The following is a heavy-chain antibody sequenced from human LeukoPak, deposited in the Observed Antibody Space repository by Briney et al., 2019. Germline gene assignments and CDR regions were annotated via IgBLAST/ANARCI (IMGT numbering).Heavy chain of an antibody. CDR3: ARDGGGYYYYYMDV. D-gene: IGHD2-15*01. CDR2: IKQDGSEE. Sequence: GGSLRLSCAASGFTFSSYWMSWVRQAPGKGLEWVANIKQDGSEEYYVDSVKGRFTISRDNARNSLYLQMNSLRAEDTAVYYCARDGGGYYYYYMDVWGKGTTVTVSS. CDR1: GFTFSSYW. J-gene: IGHJ6*03. V-gene: IGHV3-7*01.